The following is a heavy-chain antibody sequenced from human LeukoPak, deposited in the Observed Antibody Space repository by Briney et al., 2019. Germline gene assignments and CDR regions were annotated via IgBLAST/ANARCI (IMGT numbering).Heavy chain of an antibody. V-gene: IGHV4-4*07. Sequence: PGGSLRLSCAASGFAFSSYWMSWVRQAPGKGLEWIGRIYTSGSTNYNPSLKSRVTMSVDMSKNQFSLKLSSVTAADTAVYYCARERPAAKLSRFRHYMDVWGKGTTVTVSS. CDR3: ARERPAAKLSRFRHYMDV. CDR2: IYTSGST. J-gene: IGHJ6*03. CDR1: GFAFSSYW. D-gene: IGHD2-2*01.